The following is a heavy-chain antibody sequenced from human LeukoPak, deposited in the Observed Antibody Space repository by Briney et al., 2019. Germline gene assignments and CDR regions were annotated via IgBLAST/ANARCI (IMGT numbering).Heavy chain of an antibody. V-gene: IGHV3-9*01. D-gene: IGHD1-26*01. CDR3: AKGYSTTYYAAFDV. Sequence: GRSLRLSCAASGFTFNGYAMHWVRQAPGKGLEWVSGISWNSGTIGSADSVKGRFTISRDSAKNSLYLQMNSLRAEDTALYYCAKGYSTTYYAAFDVWGQGTMVTVSS. CDR1: GFTFNGYA. J-gene: IGHJ3*01. CDR2: ISWNSGTI.